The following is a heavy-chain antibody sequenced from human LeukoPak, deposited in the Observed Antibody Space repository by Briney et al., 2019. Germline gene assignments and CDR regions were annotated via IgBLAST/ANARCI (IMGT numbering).Heavy chain of an antibody. V-gene: IGHV3-53*01. CDR1: GFTVSSNY. CDR3: AREVDYGDYYFDY. CDR2: IYSGGST. J-gene: IGHJ4*02. Sequence: GGSLRLSCAASGFTVSSNYMSWVRQAPGQGLEWVSVIYSGGSTYYADSVKGRFTISRDNSKNTLYLQMNSLRAEDTAVYYCAREVDYGDYYFDYWGQGTPVTVSS. D-gene: IGHD4-17*01.